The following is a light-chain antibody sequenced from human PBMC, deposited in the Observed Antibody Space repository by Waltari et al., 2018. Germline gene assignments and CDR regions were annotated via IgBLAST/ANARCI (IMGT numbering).Light chain of an antibody. Sequence: TCRASQSISSWLAWYQQKPGKAPKLLIYKASSLESGVPSRFSGSGSGTEFTLSISSLQPDDFATYYCQQYNSFSPAFGHGTKVEIK. CDR1: QSISSW. V-gene: IGKV1-5*03. J-gene: IGKJ1*01. CDR3: QQYNSFSPA. CDR2: KAS.